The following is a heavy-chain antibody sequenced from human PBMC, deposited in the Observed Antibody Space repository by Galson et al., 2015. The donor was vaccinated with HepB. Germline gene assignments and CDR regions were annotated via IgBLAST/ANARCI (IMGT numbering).Heavy chain of an antibody. CDR1: GGSISSSNYY. Sequence: SEPLSLTCTVSGGSISSSNYYWGWIRQPPGKGLEWIGSIYYSGSTHYNPSLKSRITISVDTSRNQFSLKMTSVTATDTAVYYCARNSSGWYSFDHWGQGTLVTVSS. D-gene: IGHD6-19*01. CDR3: ARNSSGWYSFDH. J-gene: IGHJ4*02. V-gene: IGHV4-39*01. CDR2: IYYSGST.